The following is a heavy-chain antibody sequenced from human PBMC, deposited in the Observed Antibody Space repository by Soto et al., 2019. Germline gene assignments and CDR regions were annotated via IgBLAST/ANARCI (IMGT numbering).Heavy chain of an antibody. CDR2: IYWDDSK. J-gene: IGHJ4*02. Sequence: QITLKESGPTLVKPTQTLTLTCSFSGFSLSTRGVGVGWIRQPPGKALEWLAVIYWDDSKHYSPSLKNRLTITKDTSKNQVVLTMTNMDPVDTATYYCAHKGYGDYPSDYWGQGTLVTVSS. D-gene: IGHD4-17*01. CDR1: GFSLSTRGVG. V-gene: IGHV2-5*02. CDR3: AHKGYGDYPSDY.